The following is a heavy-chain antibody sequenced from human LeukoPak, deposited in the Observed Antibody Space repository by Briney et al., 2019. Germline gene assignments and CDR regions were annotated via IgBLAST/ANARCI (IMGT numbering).Heavy chain of an antibody. CDR3: ARAIPLSRFDN. Sequence: SQTLSLTCTVSGGSISSGGYYWSWIRQHPGKGLEWIGYIYSSGSTYYNPSLKSRVIISLDTSKNQFSLKLSSVTAADTAVYYCARAIPLSRFDNWGQGTLVTVSS. J-gene: IGHJ4*02. CDR1: GGSISSGGYY. V-gene: IGHV4-31*03. D-gene: IGHD2-2*02. CDR2: IYSSGST.